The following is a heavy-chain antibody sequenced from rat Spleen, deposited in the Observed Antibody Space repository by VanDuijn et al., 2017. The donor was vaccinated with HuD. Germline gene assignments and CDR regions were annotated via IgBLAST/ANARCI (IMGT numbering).Heavy chain of an antibody. Sequence: EVQLVESGGGLVQPGRSLRLSCAASGFTFNRYWMYWVRQAPGKGLEWVSSIDTDGSRTYYPDSVRGRFTISRDNAENTAYLQMDSLRSEDTATYYCARGETTGDYWGQGVMVTVSS. D-gene: IGHD1-10*01. CDR2: IDTDGSRT. J-gene: IGHJ2*01. CDR1: GFTFNRYW. CDR3: ARGETTGDY. V-gene: IGHV5-58*01.